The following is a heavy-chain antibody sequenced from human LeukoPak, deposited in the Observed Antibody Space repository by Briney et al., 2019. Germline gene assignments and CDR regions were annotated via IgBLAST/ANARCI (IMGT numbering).Heavy chain of an antibody. CDR3: ARVRYSHRYYGMDV. D-gene: IGHD1-1*01. CDR2: IYYSGST. CDR1: GGSISSSSYY. J-gene: IGHJ6*02. V-gene: IGHV4-39*07. Sequence: PSETLSLTCTVSGGSISSSSYYWGWIRQPPGKGLEWIGSIYYSGSTYYNPSLKSRVTISVDTSKNQFSLKLSSVTAADTAVYCCARVRYSHRYYGMDVWGQGTTVTVSS.